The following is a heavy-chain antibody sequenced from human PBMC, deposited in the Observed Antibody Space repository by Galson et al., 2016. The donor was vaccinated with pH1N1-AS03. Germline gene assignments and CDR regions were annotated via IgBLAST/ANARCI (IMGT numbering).Heavy chain of an antibody. CDR1: EFTFSSYA. CDR3: AKNNWNDKTPLDY. Sequence: SLRLSCAASEFTFSSYAMSWVRQAPGKGLEWVSAITSGGSTYYADSVKGRFAISRDNSKNTLYLHMDSLRAEDTAVSYCAKNNWNDKTPLDYWGQGTLVTVSS. V-gene: IGHV3-23*01. J-gene: IGHJ4*02. CDR2: ITSGGST. D-gene: IGHD1-1*01.